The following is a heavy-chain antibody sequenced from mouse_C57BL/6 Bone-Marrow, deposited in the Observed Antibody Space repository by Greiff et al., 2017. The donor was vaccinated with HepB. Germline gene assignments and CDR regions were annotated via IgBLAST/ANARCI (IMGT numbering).Heavy chain of an antibody. V-gene: IGHV1-63*01. CDR1: GYTFTNYW. Sequence: QVQLKESGAELVRPGTSVKMSCKASGYTFTNYWIGWAKQRPGHGLEWIGDIYPGGGYTNYNEKFKGKATLTADKSSSTAYMQFSSLTSEDSAIYYCARDRDYCYFDVWGTGTTVTVSS. CDR2: IYPGGGYT. CDR3: ARDRDYCYFDV. J-gene: IGHJ1*03.